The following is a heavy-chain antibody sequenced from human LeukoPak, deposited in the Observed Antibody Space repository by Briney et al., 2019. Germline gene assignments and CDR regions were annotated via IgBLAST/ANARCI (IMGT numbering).Heavy chain of an antibody. J-gene: IGHJ4*02. CDR1: GFTFSRYY. Sequence: GGSLRLSCAASGFTFSRYYMSWVRQASGKGLEWVANIKQDGSEKYYVDSVKGRFTISRDNAKNSLYLQMNSLRVEDTAIYYCARDGYCTSGSCYIDYWGQGTLVTVSS. CDR2: IKQDGSEK. D-gene: IGHD2-15*01. CDR3: ARDGYCTSGSCYIDY. V-gene: IGHV3-7*01.